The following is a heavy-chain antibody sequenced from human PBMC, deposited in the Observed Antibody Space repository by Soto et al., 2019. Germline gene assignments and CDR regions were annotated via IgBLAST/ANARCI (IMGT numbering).Heavy chain of an antibody. J-gene: IGHJ5*02. CDR2: IIPILGIA. V-gene: IGHV1-69*02. CDR1: GGTFSSYT. CDR3: ASSFYGAPSPDWFDP. D-gene: IGHD4-17*01. Sequence: SVKVSCKASGGTFSSYTISWVRQAPGQGLEWMGRIIPILGIANYAQKFQGRVTTTADKSTSTAYMELSSLRSEDTAVYYCASSFYGAPSPDWFDPWGQGTLVTVSS.